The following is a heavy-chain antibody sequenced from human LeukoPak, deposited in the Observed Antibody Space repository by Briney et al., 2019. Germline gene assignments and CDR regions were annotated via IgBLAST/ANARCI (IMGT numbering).Heavy chain of an antibody. CDR3: ARDFPLTTGGIVVAYYYYGMDV. J-gene: IGHJ6*02. D-gene: IGHD2-8*02. Sequence: GGSLRLSCAASGFTFSSYAMHWVRQAPGKGLEWVGVISYDGSNKYYADSVKGRFTISRDNSKNTLYLQMNSLRAEDTAVYYCARDFPLTTGGIVVAYYYYGMDVWGQGTTVTVSS. V-gene: IGHV3-30-3*01. CDR1: GFTFSSYA. CDR2: ISYDGSNK.